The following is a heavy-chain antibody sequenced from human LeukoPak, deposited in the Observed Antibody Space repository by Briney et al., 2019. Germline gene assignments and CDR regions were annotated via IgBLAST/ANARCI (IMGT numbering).Heavy chain of an antibody. CDR3: TTEAYYYDSSGYYRVDY. CDR2: IKTKTDGGTT. Sequence: PGGSLRLSCAASGFTFSSYGMHWVRQAPGKGLEWVGRIKTKTDGGTTDYAAPVKGRFTMSRDDSKNTLYLQMNSLKTEDTAVYYCTTEAYYYDSSGYYRVDYWGQGTLVTVSS. CDR1: GFTFSSYG. J-gene: IGHJ4*02. V-gene: IGHV3-15*01. D-gene: IGHD3-22*01.